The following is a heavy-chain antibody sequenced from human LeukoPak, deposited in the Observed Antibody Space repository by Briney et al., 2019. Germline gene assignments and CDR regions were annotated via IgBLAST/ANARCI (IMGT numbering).Heavy chain of an antibody. CDR2: ISWDGGRT. CDR1: GFPFGQYA. D-gene: IGHD1-26*01. J-gene: IGHJ3*02. CDR3: ARSPYSESYYGDAFDI. V-gene: IGHV3-20*04. Sequence: PGGSLRLSCAASGFPFGQYAMSWVRQVPGKGLEWVSDISWDGGRTNYIDSVKGRFTISRDNAKNSLYLQMNSLRAEDTAVYYCARSPYSESYYGDAFDIWGQGTMVTVSS.